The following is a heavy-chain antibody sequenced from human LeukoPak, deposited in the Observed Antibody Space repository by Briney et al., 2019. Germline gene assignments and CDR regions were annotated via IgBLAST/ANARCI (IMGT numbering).Heavy chain of an antibody. CDR2: ISYNGSNK. CDR3: ARGAARMVEMATIISFEY. CDR1: GFTFSTYA. Sequence: GGSLRLSCAASGFTFSTYAMHWVRQAPGKGLEWVADISYNGSNKYYADSVKGRFTISRDNSKNTLYLQMNSLRAEDTAVYYCARGAARMVEMATIISFEYWGQGTLVTVSS. V-gene: IGHV3-30*04. D-gene: IGHD5-24*01. J-gene: IGHJ4*02.